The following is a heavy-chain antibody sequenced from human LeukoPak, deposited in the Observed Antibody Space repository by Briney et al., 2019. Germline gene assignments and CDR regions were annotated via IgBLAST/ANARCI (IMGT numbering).Heavy chain of an antibody. V-gene: IGHV3-30*18. D-gene: IGHD4-17*01. Sequence: GGSLRLSCAASGFTFSSYGMHWVRQAPGKGLEWVAVISYDGSNKYYADSVKGRFTISRDNSKNTLYLQMNSLRAEDTAVYYCAKNQVTTSTYYFDYWGQGTLVTVSS. J-gene: IGHJ4*02. CDR3: AKNQVTTSTYYFDY. CDR2: ISYDGSNK. CDR1: GFTFSSYG.